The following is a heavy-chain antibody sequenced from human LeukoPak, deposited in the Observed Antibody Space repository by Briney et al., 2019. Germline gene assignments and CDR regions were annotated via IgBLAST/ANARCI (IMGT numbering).Heavy chain of an antibody. CDR3: AKDSEVGGYYYMDV. Sequence: GRSLRLSCAASGFTFSSYGMHWVRQAPGKGLEWVAVIWYGGSNKYYADSVKGRFTISRDNSKNTLYLQMNSLRAEDTAVYYCAKDSEVGGYYYMDVWGKGTTVTVSS. CDR1: GFTFSSYG. CDR2: IWYGGSNK. V-gene: IGHV3-30*18. D-gene: IGHD2-15*01. J-gene: IGHJ6*03.